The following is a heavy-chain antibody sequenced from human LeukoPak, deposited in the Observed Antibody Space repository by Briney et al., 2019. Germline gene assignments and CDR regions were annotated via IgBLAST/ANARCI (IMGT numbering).Heavy chain of an antibody. J-gene: IGHJ4*02. CDR2: ISGSGGST. CDR3: AKSPSYCGGDCYHGTDY. Sequence: GGSLILSCAASGFTFRNYAMSWVRQAPGKGLEWVSAISGSGGSTYYADSVKGRFTISRDNSKNTLYLQMNSLRAEDTAVYYCAKSPSYCGGDCYHGTDYWGQGTLVTVSS. V-gene: IGHV3-23*01. CDR1: GFTFRNYA. D-gene: IGHD2-21*01.